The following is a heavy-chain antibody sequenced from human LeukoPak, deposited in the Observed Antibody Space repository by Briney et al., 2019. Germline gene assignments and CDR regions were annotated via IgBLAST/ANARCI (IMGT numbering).Heavy chain of an antibody. CDR2: IYYSGCT. CDR3: ARFKSSVDYYGSGTLFSYYFDY. V-gene: IGHV4-59*01. J-gene: IGHJ4*02. CDR1: GGSISSYY. D-gene: IGHD3-10*01. Sequence: SETLSLTCAVSGGSISSYYWSWIRQPPGKGLEWIGYIYYSGCTNYNPSLKSRVTISVDTSKNQFSLKLSSVTAADTAVYYCARFKSSVDYYGSGTLFSYYFDYWGQGTLVTVSS.